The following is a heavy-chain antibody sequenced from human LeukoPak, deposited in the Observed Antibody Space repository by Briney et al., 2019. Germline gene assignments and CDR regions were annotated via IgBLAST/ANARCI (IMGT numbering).Heavy chain of an antibody. J-gene: IGHJ5*02. CDR1: GFSLSTSGVG. V-gene: IGHV2-5*02. D-gene: IGHD3-9*01. CDR3: AHRLDWDCDILTGSGFDP. Sequence: SGPTLVNPTQTLTLTCTFSGFSLSTSGVGVGWIRQPPGKALEWLALIYWDDDKRYSPSLKSRLTITKDTSKNQVVLTMTNMDPVDTATYYCAHRLDWDCDILTGSGFDPWGQGTLVTVSS. CDR2: IYWDDDK.